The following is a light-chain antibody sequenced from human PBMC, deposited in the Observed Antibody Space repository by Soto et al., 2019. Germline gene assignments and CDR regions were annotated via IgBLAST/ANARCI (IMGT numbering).Light chain of an antibody. V-gene: IGKV1-39*01. CDR1: QSISSY. CDR3: QQSYSIPVT. CDR2: AAS. Sequence: DIQMTQSPSSLSASVGDRVXXXXXASQSISSYLNWYQQKPGKAPKLLIHAASSLESGVPSRFSGSGSGTDFTLTISSLQPEDSATYYCQQSYSIPVTFGQGTKVDIK. J-gene: IGKJ2*01.